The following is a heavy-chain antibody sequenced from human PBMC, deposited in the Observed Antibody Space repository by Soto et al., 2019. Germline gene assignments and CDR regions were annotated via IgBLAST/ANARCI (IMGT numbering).Heavy chain of an antibody. Sequence: ASVKVSCKASGYTFSDYYIHWVRQAPGQGLEWMGWINPNSGDTKYAPKFQGGVTMTRDTSITTAYMELSRLRSGDTAVYYCAKEPATAKPEGVDFWGQGTLVTVSS. CDR3: AKEPATAKPEGVDF. CDR1: GYTFSDYY. D-gene: IGHD1-1*01. CDR2: INPNSGDT. V-gene: IGHV1-2*02. J-gene: IGHJ4*02.